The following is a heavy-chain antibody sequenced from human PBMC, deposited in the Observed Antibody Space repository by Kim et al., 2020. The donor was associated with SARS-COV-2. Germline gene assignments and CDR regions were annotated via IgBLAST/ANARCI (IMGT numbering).Heavy chain of an antibody. D-gene: IGHD2-21*02. CDR1: GFTFSSYA. CDR3: AKGRSPMVVTAHDY. CDR2: ISGSGGST. Sequence: GGSLRLSCAASGFTFSSYAMSWVRQAPGKGLEWASAISGSGGSTYYADSVKGRFTISRDNSKNTLYLQMNSLRAEDTAVYYCAKGRSPMVVTAHDYWGQGTLVTVSS. J-gene: IGHJ4*02. V-gene: IGHV3-23*01.